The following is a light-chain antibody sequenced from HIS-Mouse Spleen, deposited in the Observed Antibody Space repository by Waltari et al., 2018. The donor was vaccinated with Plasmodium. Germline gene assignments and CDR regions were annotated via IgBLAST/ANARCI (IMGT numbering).Light chain of an antibody. CDR3: QQSYSTPWT. CDR1: QSISSY. V-gene: IGKV1-39*01. CDR2: AAS. J-gene: IGKJ1*01. Sequence: DIQMTQSPSSLSASVGDRVPITCPASQSISSYLNWYQQKPGKAPKLLIYAASSLQSGVPSRFSGSGSGTDFTLTISSLQPEDFATYYCQQSYSTPWTFGQGTKVEIK.